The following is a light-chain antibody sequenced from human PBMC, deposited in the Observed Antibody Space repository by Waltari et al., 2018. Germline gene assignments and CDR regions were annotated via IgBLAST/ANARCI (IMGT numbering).Light chain of an antibody. V-gene: IGLV2-14*03. J-gene: IGLJ2*01. CDR2: DVT. CDR1: SSDVGGYNY. CDR3: ISYSRVTPGNVV. Sequence: SALTQPASVSGSLGQSITFSCTGTSSDVGGYNYVAWYQQHPGKAPKLMIHDVTDRPSGVFIRCYGSKSGNTAYLTIAVLQADDAADYYCISYSRVTPGNVVIGGGTKLTVL.